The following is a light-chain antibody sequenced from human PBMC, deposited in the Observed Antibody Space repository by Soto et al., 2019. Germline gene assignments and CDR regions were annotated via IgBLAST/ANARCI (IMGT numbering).Light chain of an antibody. CDR2: DAS. J-gene: IGKJ1*01. Sequence: EIVMTQSPATLSVSPGXRATLSCRASQSVSSNLAWYQQKPGQAPRLLIYDASTRATGFPARFSGSGSGTEFTLTISSLQSEDFAVYYCQQYNNWPRTFGQGTKVDIK. V-gene: IGKV3-15*01. CDR1: QSVSSN. CDR3: QQYNNWPRT.